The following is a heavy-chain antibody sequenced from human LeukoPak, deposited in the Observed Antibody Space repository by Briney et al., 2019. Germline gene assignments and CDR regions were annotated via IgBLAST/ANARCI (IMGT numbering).Heavy chain of an antibody. V-gene: IGHV1-18*01. J-gene: IGHJ4*02. CDR1: AYTSTSYG. CDR2: ISAYNGNT. CDR3: ARGGESRRLDY. Sequence: ASVNPSCKASAYTSTSYGTSRVRQAPGQGLEWMGWISAYNGNTNYAQKLQGRVTMTTDTSTSTAYMELRSLRSADTAVYYCARGGESRRLDYWGQGTLVTVSS. D-gene: IGHD6-6*01.